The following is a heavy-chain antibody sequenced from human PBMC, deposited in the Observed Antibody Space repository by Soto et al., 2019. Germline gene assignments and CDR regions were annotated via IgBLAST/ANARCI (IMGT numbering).Heavy chain of an antibody. V-gene: IGHV4-59*01. CDR3: AKVNDFWTGYYSTNWFDA. CDR1: GCSISSSY. D-gene: IGHD3-3*01. Sequence: SDTLSLTCTVSGCSISSSYWSWIRQPPGKGLEWIGYIYYSGSTNYNPSLKSRVTISVDTSKNQFSLKLSSVTAADTAVYYCAKVNDFWTGYYSTNWFDAWGQGTLVTVSS. CDR2: IYYSGST. J-gene: IGHJ5*02.